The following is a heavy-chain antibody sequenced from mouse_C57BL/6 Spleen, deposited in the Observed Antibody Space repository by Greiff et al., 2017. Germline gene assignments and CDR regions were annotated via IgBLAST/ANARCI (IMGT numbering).Heavy chain of an antibody. CDR3: ARAMITTKGYYFDY. Sequence: EVMLVESGGGLVKPGGSLKLSCAASGFTFSSYTMSWVRQTPEKRLEWVATISGGGGNTYYPDSVKGRFTISRDNAKNTLYLQMSSLRSEDTALYYCARAMITTKGYYFDYWGQGTTLTVSS. V-gene: IGHV5-9*01. J-gene: IGHJ2*01. CDR2: ISGGGGNT. CDR1: GFTFSSYT. D-gene: IGHD2-4*01.